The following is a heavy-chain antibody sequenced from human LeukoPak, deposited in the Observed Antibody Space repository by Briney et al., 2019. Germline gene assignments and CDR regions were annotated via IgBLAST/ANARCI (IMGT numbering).Heavy chain of an antibody. CDR3: ARVSGGYSYLDFGY. J-gene: IGHJ4*02. V-gene: IGHV1-69*13. D-gene: IGHD5-18*01. CDR1: GGTFSSYA. CDR2: IITIFGTA. Sequence: SVKVSCKASGGTFSSYAIRWVRQAPGQGLEWMGGIITIFGTANYAQKFQGRVTITADESTSTACMELSSLRSDDTAVYYCARVSGGYSYLDFGYWGQGTLVTVSS.